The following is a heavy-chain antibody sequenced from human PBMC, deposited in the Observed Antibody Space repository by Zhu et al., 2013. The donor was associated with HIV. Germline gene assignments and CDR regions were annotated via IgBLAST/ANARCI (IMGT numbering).Heavy chain of an antibody. Sequence: QVHLVQSGAEVKKPGSSVKVSCKGSGGNFASYGFSWVRQAPGQGLEWVGGIIPIIGTPHYAQNFQGRLTITADESTSTAYMELSSLRSEDTAVYYCAREAGGFNYYYGMDVWGQGTTVTVSS. V-gene: IGHV1-69*01. D-gene: IGHD3-10*01. CDR1: GGNFASYG. CDR3: AREAGGFNYYYGMDV. J-gene: IGHJ6*02. CDR2: IIPIIGTP.